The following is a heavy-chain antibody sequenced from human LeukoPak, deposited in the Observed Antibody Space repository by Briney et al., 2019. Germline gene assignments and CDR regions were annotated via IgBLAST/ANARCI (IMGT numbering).Heavy chain of an antibody. Sequence: GGSLRLSCAASGFTFSSYAMSWVRQAPGKGLEWVSAISGSGGSTYYADSVKGRFTISRGNSKNTLYLQMNSLRAEDTAVYYCAKYSSSWYYYYMDVWGKGTTVTVSS. V-gene: IGHV3-23*01. D-gene: IGHD6-13*01. CDR1: GFTFSSYA. J-gene: IGHJ6*03. CDR3: AKYSSSWYYYYMDV. CDR2: ISGSGGST.